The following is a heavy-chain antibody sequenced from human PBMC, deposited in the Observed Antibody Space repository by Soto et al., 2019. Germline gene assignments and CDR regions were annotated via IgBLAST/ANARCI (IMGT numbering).Heavy chain of an antibody. D-gene: IGHD1-26*01. V-gene: IGHV4-59*01. Sequence: QVQLQESGPGLVKPSETLSLTCTVSGGSISSYYWSWIRQPPGKGLEWIGYFYYSGSTSYHPSLKSRATISVDTSKYQFSLKLTSVTAADTAVYYCARRYGGNFDYWCQGTLVTVSS. CDR3: ARRYGGNFDY. CDR1: GGSISSYY. J-gene: IGHJ4*02. CDR2: FYYSGST.